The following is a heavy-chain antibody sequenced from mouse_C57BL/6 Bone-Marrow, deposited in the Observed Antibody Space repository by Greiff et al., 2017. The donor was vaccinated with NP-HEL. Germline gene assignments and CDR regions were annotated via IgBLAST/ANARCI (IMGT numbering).Heavy chain of an antibody. CDR2: IDPENGDT. J-gene: IGHJ2*01. CDR1: GFNIKDDY. D-gene: IGHD5-5*01. CDR3: TIFYLFDY. Sequence: VQLQQSGAELVRPGASVKLSCTASGFNIKDDYMHWVKQRPEQGLEWIGWIDPENGDTEYASKFQGTATITADTSSNTAYLQLSSLTSEDTAVYYCTIFYLFDYWGQGTTLTVSS. V-gene: IGHV14-4*01.